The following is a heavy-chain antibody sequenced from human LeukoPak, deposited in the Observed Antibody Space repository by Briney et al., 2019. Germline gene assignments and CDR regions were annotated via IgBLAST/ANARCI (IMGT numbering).Heavy chain of an antibody. CDR2: INHSGST. Sequence: SETLSLTCAVYGGSFSGYYWSWIRQPPGKGLEGIGEINHSGSTNYNPSLKSRVTISVDTSKNQFSLKLSSVTAADTAVYYCARCRECSGGSCYYYYYGMDVWGQGTTVTVSS. CDR3: ARCRECSGGSCYYYYYGMDV. D-gene: IGHD2-15*01. J-gene: IGHJ6*02. V-gene: IGHV4-34*01. CDR1: GGSFSGYY.